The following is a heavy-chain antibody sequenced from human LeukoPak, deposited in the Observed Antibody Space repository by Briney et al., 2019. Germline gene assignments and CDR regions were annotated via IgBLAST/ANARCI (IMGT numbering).Heavy chain of an antibody. CDR3: ARDLTFITMVRGVRPHFNWFDP. D-gene: IGHD3-10*01. Sequence: KPSETLSLTCTVSGGSISSYYWGWIRQPAGKGLEWIGRIYTSGSTNYNPSLKSRVTMSVDTSKNQFSLKLSSVTAADTAVYYCARDLTFITMVRGVRPHFNWFDPWGQGTLVTVSS. CDR2: IYTSGST. CDR1: GGSISSYY. J-gene: IGHJ5*02. V-gene: IGHV4-4*07.